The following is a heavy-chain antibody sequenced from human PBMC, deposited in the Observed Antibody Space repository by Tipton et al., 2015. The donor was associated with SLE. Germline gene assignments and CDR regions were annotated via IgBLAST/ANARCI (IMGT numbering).Heavy chain of an antibody. CDR3: ARSHRGSFYWYFDL. CDR2: ISSGNIYI. J-gene: IGHJ2*01. CDR1: EFTFSDDA. Sequence: GSLRLSCAASEFTFSDDAMNWVRQSPGKGLEWVSFISSGNIYIYYGDSVKGRFTISRDNAKNSLYLQMSSLTVEDTAVYYCARSHRGSFYWYFDLWGRGTLVTVSS. D-gene: IGHD1-26*01. V-gene: IGHV3-21*01.